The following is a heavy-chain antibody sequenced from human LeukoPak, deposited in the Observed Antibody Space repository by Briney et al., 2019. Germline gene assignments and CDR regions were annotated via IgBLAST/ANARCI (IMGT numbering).Heavy chain of an antibody. V-gene: IGHV3-7*01. CDR2: IKKDGSEK. Sequence: PGGALRLSCAASGFTFSFYWMRWVRQAPGKGVEGVANIKKDGSEKYYVDSVKGRFTISRDNAKNSLYLQMNSLRAEDTAVYYCARETVGAPMNDAFDIWGQGTMVTVSS. D-gene: IGHD1-26*01. CDR3: ARETVGAPMNDAFDI. J-gene: IGHJ3*02. CDR1: GFTFSFYW.